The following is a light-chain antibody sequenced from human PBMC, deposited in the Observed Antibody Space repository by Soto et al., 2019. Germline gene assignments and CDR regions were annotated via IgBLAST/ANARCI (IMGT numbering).Light chain of an antibody. CDR1: SSDVGCYNY. CDR2: DVS. CDR3: SSYTSSSTPLDV. J-gene: IGLJ1*01. Sequence: QSALTQPASVSGSPGQSITISCTGTSSDVGCYNYVSWYQQHPGKAPKLMIYDVSNRPSGVSNRFSGSKSGNTASLTISGLQAEDEADYYCSSYTSSSTPLDVFGTGTKLTVL. V-gene: IGLV2-14*01.